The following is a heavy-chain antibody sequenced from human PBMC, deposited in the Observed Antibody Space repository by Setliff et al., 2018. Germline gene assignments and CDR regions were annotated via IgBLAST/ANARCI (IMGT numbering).Heavy chain of an antibody. Sequence: ASVKVSCKASGYTFTDFGINWVRQAPGQGLEWMGWISPNTGNVYSAQRFQGRVTLTTDTSTSTAYMEVKSLTSDDTAIYYCARDGGGYCATTSCFHFDYWGQGTQVTVSS. J-gene: IGHJ4*02. V-gene: IGHV1-18*01. D-gene: IGHD2-15*01. CDR1: GYTFTDFG. CDR2: ISPNTGNV. CDR3: ARDGGGYCATTSCFHFDY.